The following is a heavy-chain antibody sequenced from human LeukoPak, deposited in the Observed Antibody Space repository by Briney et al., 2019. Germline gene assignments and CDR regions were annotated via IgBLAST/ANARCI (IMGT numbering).Heavy chain of an antibody. J-gene: IGHJ5*02. CDR2: ISAYNGNT. CDR1: GHTFTNYG. D-gene: IGHD2-15*01. Sequence: GAPVKVSCKASGHTFTNYGVSWVRQAPGLGFEWMGWISAYNGNTNYAHKFRGRVTMTTYTSTSTAYMELRSLTSDDTAVYYCARDDRNGRWSWLDPWGQGTLVTVSS. V-gene: IGHV1-18*01. CDR3: ARDDRNGRWSWLDP.